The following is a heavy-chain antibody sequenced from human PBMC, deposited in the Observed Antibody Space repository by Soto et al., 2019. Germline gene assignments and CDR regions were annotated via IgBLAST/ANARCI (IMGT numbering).Heavy chain of an antibody. J-gene: IGHJ2*01. CDR2: NLPLFNIA. CDR3: ARRRLGYGSWYFDL. D-gene: IGHD3-10*01. V-gene: IGHV1-69*01. CDR1: GGAFSSYA. Sequence: QGQLVQSGAEVKKPGSSVKVSCKASGGAFSSYAISWLRQAPGQGLEWMGGNLPLFNIANYPLKVQGRVTLTAHEPKRTAYIDLINLTSEDTAVYYCARRRLGYGSWYFDLWGRGTLITVSS.